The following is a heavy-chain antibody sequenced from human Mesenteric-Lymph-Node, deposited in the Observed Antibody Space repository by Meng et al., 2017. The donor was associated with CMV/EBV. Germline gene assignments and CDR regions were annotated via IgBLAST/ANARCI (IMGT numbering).Heavy chain of an antibody. J-gene: IGHJ6*02. CDR2: ISYDGSNK. V-gene: IGHV3-30*04. D-gene: IGHD2-2*01. CDR3: ARGGIVVVPAAIGVGVRYEYYYYGMDV. Sequence: GESLKISCAASGFTFSSYAMHWVRQAPGKGLEWVAVISYDGSNKYYADSVKGRFTISRDNSKNTLYLQMNSLRAEDTAVYYCARGGIVVVPAAIGVGVRYEYYYYGMDVWGQGTMVTVSS. CDR1: GFTFSSYA.